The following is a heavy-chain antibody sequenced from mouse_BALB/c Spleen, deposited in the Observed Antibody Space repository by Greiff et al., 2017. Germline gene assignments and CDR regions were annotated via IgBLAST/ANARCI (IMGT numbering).Heavy chain of an antibody. Sequence: EVQGVESGGGLVQPGGSRKLSCAASGFTFSSFGMHWVRQAPEKGLEWVAYISSGSSTIYYADTVKGRFTISRDNPKNTLFLQMTSLRSEDTAMYYCARRGAHYYGSSYAMDYWGQGTSVTVSS. CDR3: ARRGAHYYGSSYAMDY. V-gene: IGHV5-17*02. J-gene: IGHJ4*01. D-gene: IGHD1-1*01. CDR2: ISSGSSTI. CDR1: GFTFSSFG.